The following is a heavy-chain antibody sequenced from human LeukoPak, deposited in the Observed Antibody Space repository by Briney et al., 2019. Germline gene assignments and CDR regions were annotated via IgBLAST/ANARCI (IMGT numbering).Heavy chain of an antibody. V-gene: IGHV3-74*01. J-gene: IGHJ3*01. CDR2: IDSDGSST. CDR3: ARGGGGHAFDV. CDR1: GFTFSPYW. Sequence: PGGSLRLSCAASGFTFSPYWMHWVRQGPGKGLVWVARIDSDGSSTIYADSVKGRLTISRDNAQNTLYLQMDSLRAEDTAVYYCARGGGGHAFDVWGQGTMVTVSS. D-gene: IGHD2-15*01.